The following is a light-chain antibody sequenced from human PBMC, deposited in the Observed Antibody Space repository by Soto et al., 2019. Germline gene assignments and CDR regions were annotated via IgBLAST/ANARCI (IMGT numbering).Light chain of an antibody. CDR2: GAS. V-gene: IGKV3-20*01. Sequence: EIVLTQSPGTLSLSPGERATLSCRASQSVSSNYLAWYQQKPGQAPRVLIYGASSRVTGIPDRFSGSGSGTDFTLTISRLEPEDFAVYYCQHYVSSPWTFGQGTKV. CDR1: QSVSSNY. J-gene: IGKJ1*01. CDR3: QHYVSSPWT.